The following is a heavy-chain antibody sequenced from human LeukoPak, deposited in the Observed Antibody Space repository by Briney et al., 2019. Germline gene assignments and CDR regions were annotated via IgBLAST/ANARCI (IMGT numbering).Heavy chain of an antibody. CDR2: INPNSGGT. CDR3: ALLAGAAQEIDY. CDR1: GYTFTGSY. Sequence: ASVKVSCKASGYTFTGSYMHWVRQAPGQGLEWMGWINPNSGGTNYAQKFQGRVTMTRDTSISTAYMELSRLRSDDTAVYYCALLAGAAQEIDYWGRGTLVTVSS. V-gene: IGHV1-2*02. J-gene: IGHJ4*02. D-gene: IGHD6-19*01.